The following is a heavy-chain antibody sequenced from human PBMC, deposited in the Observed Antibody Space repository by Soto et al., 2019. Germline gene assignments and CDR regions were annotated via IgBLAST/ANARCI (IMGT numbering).Heavy chain of an antibody. CDR2: INHSGST. CDR1: GGSFSGYY. V-gene: IGHV4-34*01. Sequence: PSETLSLTCAVYGGSFSGYYWSWIRQPPGKGLEWIGEINHSGSTNYNPSLKSRVTISVDTSKNQFSLKLSSVTAADTAVYYCARDDMRRQIAANFFDYWGQGTLVTVSS. D-gene: IGHD6-13*01. CDR3: ARDDMRRQIAANFFDY. J-gene: IGHJ4*02.